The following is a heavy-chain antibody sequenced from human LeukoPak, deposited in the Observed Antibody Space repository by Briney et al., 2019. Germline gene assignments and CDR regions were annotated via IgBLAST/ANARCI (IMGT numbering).Heavy chain of an antibody. D-gene: IGHD4-17*01. CDR1: GYTFTGYY. J-gene: IGHJ5*02. CDR3: ARDTGTVTDPKFDP. CDR2: INPNSGGT. V-gene: IGHV1-2*02. Sequence: GASVKVSCKASGYTFTGYYMHWVRQAPGQGLEWMGWINPNSGGTNYAQKFQDRVTMTRDTSISTAYMELISLRSDDTAVYYCARDTGTVTDPKFDPWGQGTLVTVSS.